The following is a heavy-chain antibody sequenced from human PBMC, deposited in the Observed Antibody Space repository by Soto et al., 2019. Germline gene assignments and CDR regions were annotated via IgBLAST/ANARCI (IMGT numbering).Heavy chain of an antibody. V-gene: IGHV1-18*01. CDR2: ISAYNGDT. D-gene: IGHD6-19*01. Sequence: QVQLVQSGAEVKKPGASVKVSCKASGYTFSRYSISWVRQAPGQGLEWMGWISAYNGDTNYAQQLQGRVTLTTDTPTSTAYMELRSLRSDDTAIYYCARDHAGSGWFRFDYWGQGTLVTVSS. J-gene: IGHJ4*02. CDR1: GYTFSRYS. CDR3: ARDHAGSGWFRFDY.